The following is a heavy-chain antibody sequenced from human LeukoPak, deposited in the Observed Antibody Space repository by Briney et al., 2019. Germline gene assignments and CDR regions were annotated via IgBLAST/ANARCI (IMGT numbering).Heavy chain of an antibody. V-gene: IGHV3-7*05. J-gene: IGHJ4*02. D-gene: IGHD2-21*02. CDR3: ARINTAIFSSSDY. CDR2: IRGDGGEK. CDR1: GFTFSNSW. Sequence: GGSLRLSCAASGFTFSNSWMTWVRQAPGKGLEWVANIRGDGGEKYYVDSVKGRFTISRDNANNSLYLQMNRLRAEDTAVYYCARINTAIFSSSDYWGQGTLVTVSS.